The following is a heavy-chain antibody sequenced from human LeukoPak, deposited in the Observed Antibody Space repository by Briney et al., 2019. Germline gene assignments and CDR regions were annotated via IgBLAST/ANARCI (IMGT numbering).Heavy chain of an antibody. CDR3: ARRYYYNLGSFPFDF. CDR2: IHNSGTT. V-gene: IGHV4-34*01. J-gene: IGHJ4*02. D-gene: IGHD3-10*01. CDR1: GGPFSGYF. Sequence: SSETLSLTCAVSGGPFSGYFWSWIRQSSGKGLEWIGEIHNSGTTNYNPSLNSRVTISEDTSKNQFYLNLSSVTAADTAVYYCARRYYYNLGSFPFDFWGQGTLVTVSS.